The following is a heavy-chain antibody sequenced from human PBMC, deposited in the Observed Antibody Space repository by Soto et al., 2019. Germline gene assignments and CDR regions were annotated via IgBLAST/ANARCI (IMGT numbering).Heavy chain of an antibody. Sequence: QVQLVQSGAEVKKPGASVKVSCKASGYTFTSYYMHWVRQAPGQGLEWMGIINPSGGSTSYAQKFQGRVTMTSDTSTSTVYMELSSLRSEDTAVYYCARTYCGGDCYTNWFDPWGQGTLVTVSS. CDR1: GYTFTSYY. J-gene: IGHJ5*02. CDR2: INPSGGST. V-gene: IGHV1-46*01. CDR3: ARTYCGGDCYTNWFDP. D-gene: IGHD2-21*02.